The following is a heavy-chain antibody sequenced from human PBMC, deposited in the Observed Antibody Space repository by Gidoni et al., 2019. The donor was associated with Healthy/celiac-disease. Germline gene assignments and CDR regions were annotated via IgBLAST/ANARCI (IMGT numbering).Heavy chain of an antibody. J-gene: IGHJ4*02. Sequence: EVQLVESGGGLVQPGRSLRLSCAASGFTFDDYAMHWVRQAPGKGLEWVSGISWNSGSIGYADSVKGRFTISRDNAKNSLYLQMNSLRAEDTALYYCAKDSTYYDSSGYVDYWGQGTLVTVSS. V-gene: IGHV3-9*01. D-gene: IGHD3-22*01. CDR3: AKDSTYYDSSGYVDY. CDR1: GFTFDDYA. CDR2: ISWNSGSI.